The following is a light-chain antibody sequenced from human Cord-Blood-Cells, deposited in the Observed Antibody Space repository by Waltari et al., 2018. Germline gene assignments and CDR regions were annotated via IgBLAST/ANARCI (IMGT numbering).Light chain of an antibody. V-gene: IGLV2-11*01. J-gene: IGLJ2*01. CDR3: CSYAGSYTYVV. Sequence: QSALTQPRSVSGSPGPSVTISCTGTSSDVGGYNYVSRYQQHPGKAPKLMIYDVSKRPSGVPDRFSGSKSGNTASLTISGLQAEDEADYYCCSYAGSYTYVVFGGGTKLTVL. CDR2: DVS. CDR1: SSDVGGYNY.